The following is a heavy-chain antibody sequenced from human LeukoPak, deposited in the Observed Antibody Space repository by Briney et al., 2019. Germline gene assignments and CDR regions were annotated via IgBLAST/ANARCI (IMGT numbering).Heavy chain of an antibody. CDR1: GGSISSYY. D-gene: IGHD6-13*01. J-gene: IGHJ4*02. V-gene: IGHV4-59*01. CDR3: ARLYSSSWSSDY. CDR2: IYYSGST. Sequence: PSETLSLTCTVSGGSISSYYWSWIRQPPGKGLEWIGYIYYSGSTNYNPSLKSRVTISVDTSKNQFSLKLSSVTAADTAVYYCARLYSSSWSSDYWGQGTLVTVSS.